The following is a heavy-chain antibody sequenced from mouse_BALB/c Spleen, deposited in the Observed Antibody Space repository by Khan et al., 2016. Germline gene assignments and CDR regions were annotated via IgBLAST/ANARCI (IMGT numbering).Heavy chain of an antibody. Sequence: QVQLQQSGPELKKPGETVKISCKASGYSFTNYGMNWVKQAPGKGLKWMGWIDTNTGEPTYAEEFKGRFAFSLETSAITAYLQINNLKNDDTATYFCARWGYDYAGFAYWGQGTLVTVSA. CDR3: ARWGYDYAGFAY. D-gene: IGHD2-4*01. V-gene: IGHV9-3*02. J-gene: IGHJ3*01. CDR1: GYSFTNYG. CDR2: IDTNTGEP.